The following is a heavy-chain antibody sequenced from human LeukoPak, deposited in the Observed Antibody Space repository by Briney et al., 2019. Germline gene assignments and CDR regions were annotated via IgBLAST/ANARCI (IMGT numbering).Heavy chain of an antibody. CDR1: GFTFTNYA. J-gene: IGHJ4*02. CDR2: ISSSSSYT. CDR3: APYSSGWYDGY. Sequence: GGSLILSCAASGFTFTNYAMNWVRQAPGKGLEWVSSISSSSSYTFYAGSVRGRFTISRDNAKNSLYLQMNSLRAEDTAVYYCAPYSSGWYDGYWGQGTLVTVSS. D-gene: IGHD6-19*01. V-gene: IGHV3-21*01.